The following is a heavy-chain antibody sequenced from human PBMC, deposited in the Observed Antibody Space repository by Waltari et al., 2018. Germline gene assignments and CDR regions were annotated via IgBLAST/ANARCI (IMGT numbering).Heavy chain of an antibody. V-gene: IGHV4-59*01. CDR2: IYYSGST. Sequence: QVQLQESGPGLVRPSETLSLTCTVSGGSISSYYWSWIRQPPGKGLEGIGYIYYSGSTKYNPSLKSRVTMSVDTSKNQFSLKLSSVTAADTAVYYCARDGTSDSSGYAMDVWGKGTTVTVSS. CDR3: ARDGTSDSSGYAMDV. J-gene: IGHJ6*03. CDR1: GGSISSYY. D-gene: IGHD3-22*01.